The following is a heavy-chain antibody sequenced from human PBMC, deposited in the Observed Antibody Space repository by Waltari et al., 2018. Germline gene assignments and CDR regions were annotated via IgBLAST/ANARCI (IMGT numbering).Heavy chain of an antibody. J-gene: IGHJ4*02. V-gene: IGHV1-69*13. CDR3: ASSATTIFDLDY. D-gene: IGHD3-3*01. CDR2: ITPIFGTA. Sequence: QVQLVQSGAEVKKPGSSVKVSCKASGGTFSSYAISWVRQAPGQGLEWMGGITPIFGTANYARKFQGRVTITADESTRTAYMELSSLRSEDTAVYYCASSATTIFDLDYGGQGTLVTVSS. CDR1: GGTFSSYA.